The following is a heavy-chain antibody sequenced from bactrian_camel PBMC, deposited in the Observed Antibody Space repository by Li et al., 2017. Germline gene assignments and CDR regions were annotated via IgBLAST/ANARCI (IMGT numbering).Heavy chain of an antibody. J-gene: IGHJ4*01. V-gene: IGHV3S1*01. CDR3: VRDLVGTSDY. D-gene: IGHD5*01. CDR2: INENSDTT. Sequence: HVQLVESGGGLVQPGGSLTLSCSTSGFTFSTYWMYWVRQAPGKGLECVSTINENSDTTGYPDSVKGRFTISRDNSENTMWLHMSSLEPEDTAVYYCVRDLVGTSDYWGQGTQVTVS. CDR1: GFTFSTYW.